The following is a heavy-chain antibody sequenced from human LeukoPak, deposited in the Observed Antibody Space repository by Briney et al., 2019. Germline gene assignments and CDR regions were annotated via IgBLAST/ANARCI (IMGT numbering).Heavy chain of an antibody. CDR3: ARVIRAAPGKGYFDY. CDR2: ISGSGGST. CDR1: GFIFSTYA. V-gene: IGHV3-23*01. Sequence: PAGSLRLSCATSGFIFSTYALSWVRQAPGKGLEWASSISGSGGSTYHADSVKGRFTISRDSSKNTLYLQMNSLRAEDTAIYYCARVIRAAPGKGYFDYWGQGTLVTVSS. J-gene: IGHJ4*02. D-gene: IGHD6-13*01.